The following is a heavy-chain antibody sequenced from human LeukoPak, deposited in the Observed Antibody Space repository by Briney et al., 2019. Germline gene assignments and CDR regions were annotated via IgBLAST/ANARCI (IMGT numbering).Heavy chain of an antibody. CDR1: GFTFSIHS. D-gene: IGHD6-19*01. CDR2: ISSSGSTI. V-gene: IGHV3-48*01. Sequence: GGSLRLSCAASGFTFSIHSMKWVRQAPGKGLEWVSYISSSGSTIYYADSVKGRFSISRDNAKNSLHLQMNSLRAEDTAVYYCARGTVAGKAPYWGQGTLVTVSS. CDR3: ARGTVAGKAPY. J-gene: IGHJ4*02.